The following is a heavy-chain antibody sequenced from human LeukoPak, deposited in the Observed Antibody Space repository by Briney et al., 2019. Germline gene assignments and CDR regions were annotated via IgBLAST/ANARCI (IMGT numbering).Heavy chain of an antibody. V-gene: IGHV1-2*02. J-gene: IGHJ3*02. CDR1: GYSFTAYY. CDR2: INPNSGGT. CDR3: ARDLAPAGYSSGWDAFDI. D-gene: IGHD6-19*01. Sequence: GASVKVSCKASGYSFTAYYMHWVRQAPGQGLEWMGWINPNSGGTNYAQKFQGRVTMTRDTSISTAYMELSRLRSDDTAVYYCARDLAPAGYSSGWDAFDIWGQGTMVTVSS.